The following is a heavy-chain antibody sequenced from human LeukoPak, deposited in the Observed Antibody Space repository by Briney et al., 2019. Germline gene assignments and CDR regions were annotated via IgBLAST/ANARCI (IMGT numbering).Heavy chain of an antibody. CDR1: GSTFSSYW. D-gene: IGHD3-22*01. CDR2: IKQDGSEK. J-gene: IGHJ6*03. CDR3: ARRVLYYDSSGYGTYYYYMDV. Sequence: GGSLRLSCAASGSTFSSYWMSWVRQAPGKGLEWVANIKQDGSEKYYVDSVKGRFTISRDNAKNSLYLQMNSLRAEDTAVYYCARRVLYYDSSGYGTYYYYMDVWGKGTTVTVSS. V-gene: IGHV3-7*01.